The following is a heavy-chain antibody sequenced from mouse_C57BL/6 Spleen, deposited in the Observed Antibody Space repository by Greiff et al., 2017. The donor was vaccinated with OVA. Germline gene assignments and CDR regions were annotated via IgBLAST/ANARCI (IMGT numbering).Heavy chain of an antibody. CDR3: ARTWLLRGGYFDY. V-gene: IGHV1-54*01. J-gene: IGHJ2*01. CDR1: GYAFTNYL. D-gene: IGHD2-3*01. Sequence: VQLQESGAELVRPGTSVKVSCKASGYAFTNYLIEWVKQRPGQGLEWIGVINPGSGGTNYNEKFKGKATLTADKSSSTAYMQLSSLTSEDSAVYFCARTWLLRGGYFDYWGQGTTLTVSS. CDR2: INPGSGGT.